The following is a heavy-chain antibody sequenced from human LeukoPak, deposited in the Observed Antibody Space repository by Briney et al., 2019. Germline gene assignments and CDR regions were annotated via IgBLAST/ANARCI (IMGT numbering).Heavy chain of an antibody. Sequence: SETLSLTCTVSGGSISSYYWSWIRQPPGKGLEWIGYIYYSGSTNYNPFLKSRVTISVDTSKNQFSLKLSSVTAADTAVYYCARGYSSGWLRGAYGKYYFDYWGQGTLVTVSS. D-gene: IGHD6-19*01. CDR2: IYYSGST. V-gene: IGHV4-59*01. CDR1: GGSISSYY. CDR3: ARGYSSGWLRGAYGKYYFDY. J-gene: IGHJ4*02.